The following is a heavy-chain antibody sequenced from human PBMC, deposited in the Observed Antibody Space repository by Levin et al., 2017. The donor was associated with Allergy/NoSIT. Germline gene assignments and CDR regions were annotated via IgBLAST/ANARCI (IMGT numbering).Heavy chain of an antibody. CDR2: IWYDGSKK. V-gene: IGHV3-33*01. J-gene: IGHJ4*02. Sequence: LSLTCAASGFIFSTYGMHWVRQAPGKGLEWVAVIWYDGSKKYYADSVKGRFTISRDNSKNTLYLEMNSLRAEDTAVYYCVRDGRELRDYWGQGTLVTVSS. D-gene: IGHD5-24*01. CDR1: GFIFSTYG. CDR3: VRDGRELRDY.